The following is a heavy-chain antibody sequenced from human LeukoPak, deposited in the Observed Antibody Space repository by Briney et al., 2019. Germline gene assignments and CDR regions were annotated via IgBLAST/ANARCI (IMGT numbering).Heavy chain of an antibody. CDR2: LTGSGGTT. Sequence: PGGSLRLSCAASGFTFRDYGMSWVRQAPGKGLEWVSALTGSGGTTYYADSVKGRFTISRDNSKNTLYLRMNSLTAEDTAVYYCVRDRMGAILYFDYWGQGTLVTVSS. CDR3: VRDRMGAILYFDY. CDR1: GFTFRDYG. J-gene: IGHJ4*02. V-gene: IGHV3-23*01. D-gene: IGHD1-26*01.